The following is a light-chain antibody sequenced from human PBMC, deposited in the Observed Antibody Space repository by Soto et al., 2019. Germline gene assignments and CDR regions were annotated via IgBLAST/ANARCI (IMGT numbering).Light chain of an antibody. Sequence: DVVMTQSPLSLPVTLGQPASISCRSSQSLVHSDGNTYLNWFHQRPDQSPRRLIYKVSNRDSGVPDRFSGSGSGTNFTLKISRVEAEDVGFYYCMQGTHWPPYTFGQGTKLEIK. V-gene: IGKV2-30*02. CDR3: MQGTHWPPYT. CDR1: QSLVHSDGNTY. CDR2: KVS. J-gene: IGKJ2*01.